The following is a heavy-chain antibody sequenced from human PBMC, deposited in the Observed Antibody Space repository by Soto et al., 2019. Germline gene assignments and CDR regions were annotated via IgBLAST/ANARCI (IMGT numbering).Heavy chain of an antibody. CDR1: GGSISSYY. CDR3: ARDSSGWYPELVFDY. CDR2: IYYSGST. D-gene: IGHD6-19*01. Sequence: SETLSLTCTVSGGSISSYYWSWIRQPPGKGLEWIGYIYYSGSTNYNPSLKSRVTISVDTSKNQFSLKLSSVTAADTAVYYCARDSSGWYPELVFDYWGQGTLVTVSS. V-gene: IGHV4-59*01. J-gene: IGHJ4*02.